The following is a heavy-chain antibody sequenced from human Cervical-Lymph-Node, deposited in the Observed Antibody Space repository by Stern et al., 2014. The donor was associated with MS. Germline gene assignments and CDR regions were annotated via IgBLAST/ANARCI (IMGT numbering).Heavy chain of an antibody. D-gene: IGHD6-19*01. CDR3: GRDSSSGWYHPFDY. CDR1: DGSISGYY. J-gene: IGHJ4*02. Sequence: QVQLQESGPGLVKPSETLSLTCSVSDGSISGYYWSWIRQPPGKGLEWIGYIYDSGTIKYNPSLKSRVTISIDTSKNQISLILNYVTAADTAVYYCGRDSSSGWYHPFDYWGQGTLVTVSS. V-gene: IGHV4-59*01. CDR2: IYDSGTI.